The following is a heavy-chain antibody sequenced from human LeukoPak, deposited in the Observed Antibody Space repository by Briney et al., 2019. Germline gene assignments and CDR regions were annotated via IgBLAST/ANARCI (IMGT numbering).Heavy chain of an antibody. CDR2: IIPIFGTA. J-gene: IGHJ4*02. CDR1: GYTFTSYG. CDR3: ASALQTGTTGFDY. V-gene: IGHV1-69*05. D-gene: IGHD1-7*01. Sequence: SVKVSCKASGYTFTSYGISWVRQAPGQGLEWMGGIIPIFGTANYAQKFQGRVTITTDESTSTAYMELSSLRSEDTAVYYCASALQTGTTGFDYWGQGTLVTVSS.